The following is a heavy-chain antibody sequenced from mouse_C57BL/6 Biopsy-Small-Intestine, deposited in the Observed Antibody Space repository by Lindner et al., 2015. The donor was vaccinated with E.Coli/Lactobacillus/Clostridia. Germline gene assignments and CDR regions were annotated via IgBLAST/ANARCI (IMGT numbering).Heavy chain of an antibody. V-gene: IGHV1-80*01. CDR2: IYPGDGDT. Sequence: VQLQESGAELVKPGASVKISCKASGYAFSNYWMNWVKQRPGKGLEWIGQIYPGDGDTNYNGKFKGKATLTADKSSSTAYMQLSSLTSEDSAVYFCARWKGFAYWGQGTLVTVSA. CDR3: ARWKGFAY. CDR1: GYAFSNYW. J-gene: IGHJ3*01.